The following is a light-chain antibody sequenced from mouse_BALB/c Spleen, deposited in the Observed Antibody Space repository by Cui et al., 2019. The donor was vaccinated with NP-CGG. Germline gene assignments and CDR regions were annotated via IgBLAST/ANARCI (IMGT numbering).Light chain of an antibody. CDR3: ALWYTNHWV. CDR1: TGAVTTSNY. Sequence: VVTPESAPTTSPGETVTLTCRSSTGAVTTSNYANWVQEKPDHLFTGVIGGTNNRVPGVPARFSGSLIGDKAALTITGAQTEDEAIYFCALWYTNHWVFGGGTKLTVL. CDR2: GTN. J-gene: IGLJ1*01. V-gene: IGLV1*01.